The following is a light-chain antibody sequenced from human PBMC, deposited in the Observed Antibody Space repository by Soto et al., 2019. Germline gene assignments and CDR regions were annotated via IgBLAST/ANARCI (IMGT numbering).Light chain of an antibody. CDR3: QQLNRFPRT. CDR1: QDISSY. V-gene: IGKV1-9*01. CDR2: SAS. Sequence: DIQLTQSPSFLSASVGDRVTITCRASQDISSYLAWYQQRPGKVPRFLTHSASTLQSGVPSGFSATGSGTTFTLTISSLQPEDIATYYCQQLNRFPRTFGQGTKVEV. J-gene: IGKJ1*01.